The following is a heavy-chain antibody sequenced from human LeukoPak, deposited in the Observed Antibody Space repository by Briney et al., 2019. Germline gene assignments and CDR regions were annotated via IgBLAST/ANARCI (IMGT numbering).Heavy chain of an antibody. D-gene: IGHD7-27*01. Sequence: GGSLRLSFAASGFPFSSYVMTWVRQAPGTGLEWVSSFTCSGGSTYYADSVKGRFTISRDNSKNTLNLQMNSLRADDTALYYCAKGSSWGFGYYFDYWGQGTLVTVSS. CDR3: AKGSSWGFGYYFDY. CDR2: FTCSGGST. CDR1: GFPFSSYV. J-gene: IGHJ4*02. V-gene: IGHV3-23*01.